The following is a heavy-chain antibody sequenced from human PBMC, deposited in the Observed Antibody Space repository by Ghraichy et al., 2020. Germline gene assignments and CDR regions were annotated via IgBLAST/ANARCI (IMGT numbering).Heavy chain of an antibody. CDR2: IYYSGST. V-gene: IGHV4-59*01. Sequence: SQTLSLTCTVSGDSISSYSWSWIRQPPGKGLEWIGYIYYSGSTKYNPSLKSRVTISADTSKNQVYLTVRSVTAADTAVYYCATGILGADYFFDYWGQGSLVTVSS. D-gene: IGHD1-26*01. CDR3: ATGILGADYFFDY. J-gene: IGHJ4*02. CDR1: GDSISSYS.